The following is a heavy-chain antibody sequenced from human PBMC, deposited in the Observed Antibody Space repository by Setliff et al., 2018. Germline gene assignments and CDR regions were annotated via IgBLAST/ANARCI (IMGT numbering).Heavy chain of an antibody. J-gene: IGHJ4*02. CDR3: RFWSRYYKNDY. CDR1: GVSFSDYY. V-gene: IGHV4-34*01. D-gene: IGHD3-3*01. CDR2: INHSGTT. Sequence: NPSETLSLTCTVYGVSFSDYYWGWVRQSPGKGLDRIGEINHSGTTNYDPSLEGRISISVDTSKRQFSLKLSSVTAADMAVYYCRFWSRYYKNDYWAQGTVVTVSS.